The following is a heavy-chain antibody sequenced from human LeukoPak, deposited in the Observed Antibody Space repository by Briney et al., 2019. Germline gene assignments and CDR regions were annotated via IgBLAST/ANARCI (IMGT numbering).Heavy chain of an antibody. CDR2: ISWNSGYI. J-gene: IGHJ4*02. CDR3: AKVRGTYSSGYFFDY. V-gene: IGHV3-9*01. Sequence: GGSLILSCAASGFTFDNYAMHWVRQAPGKGLEWLSIISWNSGYIGYADSVKGRFTISRDNAKKSLDLQMNSLRAEDTAFYYCAKVRGTYSSGYFFDYWGQGALVTVSS. CDR1: GFTFDNYA. D-gene: IGHD6-19*01.